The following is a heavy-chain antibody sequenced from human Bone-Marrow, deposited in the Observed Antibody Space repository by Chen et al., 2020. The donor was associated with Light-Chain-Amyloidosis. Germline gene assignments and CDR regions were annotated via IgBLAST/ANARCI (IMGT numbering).Heavy chain of an antibody. CDR1: GFVLGAYS. CDR2: INWDSTAT. J-gene: IGHJ3*02. V-gene: IGHV3-48*01. Sequence: GGSRRLSGLASGFVLGAYSMNWVRQAPGKGLEWISYINWDSTATYYPDSMRGRCTISRDNGKNSLYLQLNSLRAEDTALYFCVRDHNWAFDIWGQGTVATVSS. CDR3: VRDHNWAFDI.